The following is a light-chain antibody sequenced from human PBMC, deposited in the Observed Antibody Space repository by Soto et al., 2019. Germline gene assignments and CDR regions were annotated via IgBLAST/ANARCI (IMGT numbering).Light chain of an antibody. V-gene: IGLV2-14*01. J-gene: IGLJ3*02. Sequence: QAVVTQPASVSGSPGQSITISCTGTSSDVGGYHYVSWYQQHPGKAPKLMIYEVTYRPSGVSNRFSGSKSGNTASLTISGLQAEDEADYYCSSYTTISTLVFGGGTKLTVL. CDR2: EVT. CDR1: SSDVGGYHY. CDR3: SSYTTISTLV.